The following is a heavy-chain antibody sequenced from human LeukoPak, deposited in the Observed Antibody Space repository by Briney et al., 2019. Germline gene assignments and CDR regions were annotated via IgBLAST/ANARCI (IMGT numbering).Heavy chain of an antibody. CDR2: IYSDGSST. Sequence: GGSLRLSCAASGFTFRSYWMHWVRQAPGKGLVWVSRIYSDGSSTSYADSVKGRFTISRDNAKNTLYLQMNSLRAEDTALYYCAKDLSSGTGRGFDYWGQGTLVTVSS. CDR1: GFTFRSYW. J-gene: IGHJ4*02. V-gene: IGHV3-74*01. D-gene: IGHD3/OR15-3a*01. CDR3: AKDLSSGTGRGFDY.